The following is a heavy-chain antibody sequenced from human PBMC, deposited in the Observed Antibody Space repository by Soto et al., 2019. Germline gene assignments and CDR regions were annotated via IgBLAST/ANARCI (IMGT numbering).Heavy chain of an antibody. CDR1: GGIFGSHG. D-gene: IGHD2-2*02. CDR3: SRGQRAAIGDYYYHGMDV. CDR2: FIPIFRTL. V-gene: IGHV1-69*01. Sequence: QVQLIQSEAAVKKPGSSVRVSCTASGGIFGSHGFSWVRQAPGQRLEWVGGFIPIFRTLTYTEEFQARGRIGADETKNTVYLDLSRLTSEDTAVYYCSRGQRAAIGDYYYHGMDVWGQGTTVTVSS. J-gene: IGHJ6*02.